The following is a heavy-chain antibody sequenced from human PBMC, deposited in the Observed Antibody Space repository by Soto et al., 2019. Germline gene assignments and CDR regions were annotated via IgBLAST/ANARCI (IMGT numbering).Heavy chain of an antibody. CDR1: GGSISSYY. D-gene: IGHD3-3*01. CDR2: IYYSGST. CDR3: ARRSGYYKNWFDP. J-gene: IGHJ5*02. Sequence: LETLSLTCTVSGGSISSYYWSWIRQPPGKGLEWIGYIYYSGSTNYNPSLKSRVTISVDTSKNQFSLKLSSVTAADTAVYYCARRSGYYKNWFDPWGQGTLVTVSS. V-gene: IGHV4-59*01.